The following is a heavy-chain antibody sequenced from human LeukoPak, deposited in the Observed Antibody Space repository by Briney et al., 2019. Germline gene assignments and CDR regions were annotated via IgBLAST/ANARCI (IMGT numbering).Heavy chain of an antibody. Sequence: GGSLRLSCAASGFTFSSYAMSWVRQAPGKGLEWVSAISGSGGSTYYADSVKGRFAISRDNSKNTLYLQMNSLRAEDTAVYYCAKYETWTSGRYFDYWGQGTLVTVSS. D-gene: IGHD6-19*01. V-gene: IGHV3-23*01. CDR2: ISGSGGST. J-gene: IGHJ4*02. CDR1: GFTFSSYA. CDR3: AKYETWTSGRYFDY.